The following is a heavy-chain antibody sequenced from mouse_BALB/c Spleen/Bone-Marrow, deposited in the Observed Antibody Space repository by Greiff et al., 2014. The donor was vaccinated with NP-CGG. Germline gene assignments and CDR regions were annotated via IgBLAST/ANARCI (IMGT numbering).Heavy chain of an antibody. CDR1: GYAFSSYW. CDR3: ARGGISVDY. Sequence: VMLVESGAELVRPGSSVKISCKASGYAFSSYWMHWVKQRPGQGLEWIGQIYPGDSDTDYNGKFKGKATLTADRSSNTAYMQLTSLTSEDSAVYFCARGGISVDYWGQGTTLTVSS. CDR2: IYPGDSDT. J-gene: IGHJ2*01. V-gene: IGHV1-80*01.